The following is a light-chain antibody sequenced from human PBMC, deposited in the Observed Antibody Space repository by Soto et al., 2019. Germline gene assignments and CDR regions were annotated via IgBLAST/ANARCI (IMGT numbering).Light chain of an antibody. Sequence: DIQMTQSPSSVSASVGDRVTITCRASQGVSTFLAWYQQKPGKAPKLLIYSTSNLQSGVPSRFSGSGSETDFTLTISSLQAEDFATYYCQQADSFPYTFGPGTKVDMK. V-gene: IGKV1-12*01. CDR1: QGVSTF. CDR2: STS. CDR3: QQADSFPYT. J-gene: IGKJ3*01.